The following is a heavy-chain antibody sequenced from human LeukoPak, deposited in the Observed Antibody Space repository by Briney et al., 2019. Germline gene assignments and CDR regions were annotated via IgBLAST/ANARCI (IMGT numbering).Heavy chain of an antibody. CDR2: IYSGGST. D-gene: IGHD3-22*01. J-gene: IGHJ4*02. CDR3: AKDLPYYSDSSGYLQKPD. CDR1: GFTVSSNY. V-gene: IGHV3-66*01. Sequence: GGSLRLSCAASGFTVSSNYMICVRQAPEKGLEWVSVIYSGGSTYYADSVKGRFTISRDNSKNTLYLQMNSLRAEDTAVYYCAKDLPYYSDSSGYLQKPDWGQGTLVTVSS.